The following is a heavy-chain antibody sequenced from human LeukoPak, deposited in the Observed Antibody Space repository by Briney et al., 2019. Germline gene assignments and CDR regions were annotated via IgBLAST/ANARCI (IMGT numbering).Heavy chain of an antibody. J-gene: IGHJ4*02. CDR1: GFTFSSYS. Sequence: GGSLRLSCAASGFTFSSYSMNWVRQAPGKGLEWVSAISGSGGSTYYADSVKGRFTISRDNSKNTLYLQMNSLRAEDTAVYYCAKDLWSSSWTFDYWGQGTLVTVSS. CDR3: AKDLWSSSWTFDY. CDR2: ISGSGGST. D-gene: IGHD6-13*01. V-gene: IGHV3-23*01.